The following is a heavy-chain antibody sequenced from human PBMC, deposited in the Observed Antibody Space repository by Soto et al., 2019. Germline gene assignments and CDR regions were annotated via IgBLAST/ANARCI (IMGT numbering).Heavy chain of an antibody. CDR1: GFTFINYA. J-gene: IGHJ2*01. V-gene: IGHV3-23*01. CDR2: ISGGGDAA. CDR3: ARKSLGSTTRPDYWYFDL. Sequence: EVQLLESGGGLVQPGGSLRLSCAGSGFTFINYAMNWVRQAPGKGLEWVSSISGGGDAAFFGDSVRGRFTISRDNSKNTVTLQMNSLGVGDTAVYYCARKSLGSTTRPDYWYFDLWGRGTLVTVSS. D-gene: IGHD7-27*01.